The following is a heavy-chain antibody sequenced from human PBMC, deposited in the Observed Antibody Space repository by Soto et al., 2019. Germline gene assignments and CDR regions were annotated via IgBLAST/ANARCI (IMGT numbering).Heavy chain of an antibody. V-gene: IGHV4-31*03. CDR2: IYYSGST. J-gene: IGHJ6*03. D-gene: IGHD3-16*01. Sequence: QVQLQESGPGLVKPSQTLSLTCTVSGGSISSGGYYWSWIRQHPGKGLEWIGYIYYSGSTYYNPSLKSRVTISVDTSKNQFSLKLSSVTAADTAVYYCARARSEDYIWGSLYYYYYMDVWGKGTTVTVSS. CDR1: GGSISSGGYY. CDR3: ARARSEDYIWGSLYYYYYMDV.